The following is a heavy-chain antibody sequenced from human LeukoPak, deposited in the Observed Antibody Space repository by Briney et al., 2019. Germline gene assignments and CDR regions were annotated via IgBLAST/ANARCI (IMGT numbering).Heavy chain of an antibody. CDR3: ARYDSTWDNFDY. CDR2: IHTSGST. CDR1: GCSINAYY. Sequence: PSDTLSLTCTVSGCSINAYYWTWIRQPAGAGLEWIGRIHTSGSTYYNPSLKGRALMTLDKPNNQFSLELKSLTAADTAVYYCARYDSTWDNFDYWGQGTLVTVSS. J-gene: IGHJ4*02. V-gene: IGHV4-4*07. D-gene: IGHD3-22*01.